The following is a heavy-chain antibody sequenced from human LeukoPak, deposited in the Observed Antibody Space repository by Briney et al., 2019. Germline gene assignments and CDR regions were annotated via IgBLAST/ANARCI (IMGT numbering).Heavy chain of an antibody. D-gene: IGHD6-19*01. CDR3: AREVGYSSGWATGGFDY. J-gene: IGHJ4*02. CDR2: IYYSGST. V-gene: IGHV4-59*01. Sequence: SETLSLTCTVSGGSISSYYWSWIRQPPGKALEWIGYIYYSGSTNYNPSLKSRVTISVDTSKNQFSLKLSSVTAADTAVYYCAREVGYSSGWATGGFDYWGQGTLVTVSS. CDR1: GGSISSYY.